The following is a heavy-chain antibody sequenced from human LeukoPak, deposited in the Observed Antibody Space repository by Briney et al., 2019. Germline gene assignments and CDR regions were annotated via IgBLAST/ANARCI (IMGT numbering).Heavy chain of an antibody. V-gene: IGHV4-59*01. CDR3: ARNRWELRSPHFDY. J-gene: IGHJ4*02. D-gene: IGHD1-26*01. CDR2: ISYSGST. CDR1: GGSITSYY. Sequence: PSETLCLTCTVSGGSITSYYWGWIRQPPGKGLEWIGYISYSGSTIYNPSLKSRVTISLNRSKTQFSLKLSSVTAADTAVYFCARNRWELRSPHFDYWGPEYLVTVSS.